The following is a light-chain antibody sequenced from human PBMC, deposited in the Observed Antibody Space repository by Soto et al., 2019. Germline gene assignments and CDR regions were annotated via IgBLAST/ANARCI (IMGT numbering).Light chain of an antibody. J-gene: IGKJ5*01. CDR3: QQFNSYPQ. Sequence: AIQLTQSPSSLSASVGDRVTITCRASQGISSALAWYQQKPGKAPKLLIYDASSLESGVPSRFSGSGSGTDFTLTISSLQPEDFATYYCQQFNSYPQFGQGTRLGIK. V-gene: IGKV1-13*02. CDR2: DAS. CDR1: QGISSA.